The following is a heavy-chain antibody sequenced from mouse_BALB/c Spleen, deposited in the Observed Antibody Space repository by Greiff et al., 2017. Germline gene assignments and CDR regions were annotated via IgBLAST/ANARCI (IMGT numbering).Heavy chain of an antibody. Sequence: VQLQQPGAELVKPGASVKLSCKASGYTFTSYWMHWVKQRPGQGLEWIGEINPSNGRTNYNEKFKSKATLTVDKSSSTAYMQLSSLTSEDSAVYYCARGAVSYFDYWGQGTTLTVSS. D-gene: IGHD6-2*01. CDR1: GYTFTSYW. V-gene: IGHV1S81*02. CDR3: ARGAVSYFDY. J-gene: IGHJ2*01. CDR2: INPSNGRT.